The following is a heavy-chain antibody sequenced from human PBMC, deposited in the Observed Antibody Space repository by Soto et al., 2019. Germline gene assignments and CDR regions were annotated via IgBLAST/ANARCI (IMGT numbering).Heavy chain of an antibody. Sequence: SGGSLRLSCAASGFTFSTYAMNWVRQAPGKGLEWVSAISGSGGDTYYADSVKGRFTISRDNSKNTLYLQMNSLRAEDTAVYYCAKDLASLAYCGGDCYSLFDSWGQGTLVTVSS. CDR2: ISGSGGDT. J-gene: IGHJ4*02. V-gene: IGHV3-23*01. CDR1: GFTFSTYA. D-gene: IGHD2-21*02. CDR3: AKDLASLAYCGGDCYSLFDS.